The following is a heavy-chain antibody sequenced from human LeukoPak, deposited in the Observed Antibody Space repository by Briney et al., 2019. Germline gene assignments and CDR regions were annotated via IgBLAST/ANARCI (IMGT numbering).Heavy chain of an antibody. CDR2: MNPNSGNT. CDR3: VKESGAVFGPDYFDS. CDR1: GFTFTNYD. D-gene: IGHD6-19*01. V-gene: IGHV1-8*01. J-gene: IGHJ4*02. Sequence: ASVKVSCKASGFTFTNYDINWVRQATGQGLEWMGWMNPNSGNTGYTQKFQGRVAMTRDNSITTAYMKLSSLRSEDTAVYYCVKESGAVFGPDYFDSWGQGTLVTVSS.